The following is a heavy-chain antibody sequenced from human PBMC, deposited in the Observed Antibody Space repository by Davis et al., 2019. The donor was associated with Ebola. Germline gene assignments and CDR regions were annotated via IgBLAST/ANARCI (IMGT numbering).Heavy chain of an antibody. Sequence: ASVKVSCKASGYTFTSYYMHWVRQAPGQGLEWMGIINPSGGSTSYAQKFQGRVTMTRDTSTSTVYMELSSLRSEDTAVYYCARGVVPAAILWYYFDYWGQGTLVTVSS. D-gene: IGHD2-2*02. V-gene: IGHV1-46*01. J-gene: IGHJ4*02. CDR1: GYTFTSYY. CDR3: ARGVVPAAILWYYFDY. CDR2: INPSGGST.